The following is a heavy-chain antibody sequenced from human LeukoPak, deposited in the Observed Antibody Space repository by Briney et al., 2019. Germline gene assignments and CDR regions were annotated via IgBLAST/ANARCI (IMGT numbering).Heavy chain of an antibody. D-gene: IGHD6-19*01. J-gene: IGHJ4*02. CDR3: AKDRTYSSGWYYFDY. V-gene: IGHV3-23*01. CDR1: GFTFSGYW. Sequence: PGGSLRLSCAASGFTFSGYWMSWVRQAPGKGLEWVSAISGSGGSTYYADSVKGRFTISRDNSKNTLYLQMNSLRAEDTAVYYCAKDRTYSSGWYYFDYWGQGTLVTVSS. CDR2: ISGSGGST.